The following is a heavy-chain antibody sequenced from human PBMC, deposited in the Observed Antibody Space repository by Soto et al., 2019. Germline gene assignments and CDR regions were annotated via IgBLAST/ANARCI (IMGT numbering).Heavy chain of an antibody. CDR2: IYPGDSYT. Sequence: GESLQISGKGSGYRVSSYWSGWVRQMPGKGLEWMGIIYPGDSYTRYSPSFQGQVTISADKSISTAYLQWSSLKASDTAMYYCARTSAAGKYYYGMDVWGQGTTVTVS. J-gene: IGHJ6*02. D-gene: IGHD6-13*01. V-gene: IGHV5-51*01. CDR3: ARTSAAGKYYYGMDV. CDR1: GYRVSSYW.